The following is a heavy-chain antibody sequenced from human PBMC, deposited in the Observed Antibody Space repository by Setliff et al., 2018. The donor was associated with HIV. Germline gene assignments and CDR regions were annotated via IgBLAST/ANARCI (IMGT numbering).Heavy chain of an antibody. CDR2: FYFSGNT. J-gene: IGHJ4*02. D-gene: IGHD3-16*01. V-gene: IGHV4-59*02. CDR3: ARGAYAYSQHHIDF. Sequence: SETLSLTCTVSDGSVYGHYWNWIRQPPGKGLEWIGYFYFSGNTSYNPSLKSRATISVDPSKNQFSLKLSSVTAADTAVYYCARGAYAYSQHHIDFWGQGTLVTVSS. CDR1: DGSVYGHY.